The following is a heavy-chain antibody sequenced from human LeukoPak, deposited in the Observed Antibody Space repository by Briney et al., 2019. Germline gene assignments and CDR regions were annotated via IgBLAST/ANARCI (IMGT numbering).Heavy chain of an antibody. CDR1: GGSINTYY. Sequence: PSETLSLTCTVSGGSINTYYWSWIRQPPGEGLEWIGNIYYSGTTSYNPSLESRVIISVDTSKNQFSLKLSSVTAADTAVYSRARDFLPPHYTATIRPDWYFDLWGRGTLVTVSS. CDR3: ARDFLPPHYTATIRPDWYFDL. CDR2: IYYSGTT. J-gene: IGHJ2*01. V-gene: IGHV4-59*01. D-gene: IGHD5-12*01.